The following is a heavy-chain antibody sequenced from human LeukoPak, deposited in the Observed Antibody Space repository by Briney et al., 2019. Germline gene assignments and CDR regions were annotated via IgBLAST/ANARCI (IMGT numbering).Heavy chain of an antibody. V-gene: IGHV3-30*02. J-gene: IGHJ6*03. CDR3: ARSGRPYDFWSGDFYYYYYMDV. D-gene: IGHD3-3*01. CDR1: GFSFSGYG. Sequence: GGSLRLSCAASGFSFSGYGMHWVRQAPGKGLEWVAFIRYDGSNEYYADSVKGRFTISRDNSKNTLYLQMNSLRAEDTAVYYCARSGRPYDFWSGDFYYYYYMDVWGKGTTVTVSS. CDR2: IRYDGSNE.